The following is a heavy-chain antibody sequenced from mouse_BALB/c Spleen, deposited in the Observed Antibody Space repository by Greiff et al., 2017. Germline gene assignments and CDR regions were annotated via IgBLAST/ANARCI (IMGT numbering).Heavy chain of an antibody. CDR2: ISSGGST. V-gene: IGHV5-6-5*01. CDR3: AREGDSWFAY. D-gene: IGHD2-13*01. Sequence: EVKLMESGGGLVKPGGSLKLSCAASGFTFSSYAMSWVRQTPEKRLEWVASISSGGSTYYPDSVKGRFTITRDNARNILYRQMSSLRSEDTAMYYCAREGDSWFAYWGQGTLVTVSA. CDR1: GFTFSSYA. J-gene: IGHJ3*01.